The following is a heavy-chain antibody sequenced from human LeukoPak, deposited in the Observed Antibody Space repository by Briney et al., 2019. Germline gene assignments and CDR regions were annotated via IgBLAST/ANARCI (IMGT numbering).Heavy chain of an antibody. CDR2: ISYDGSNK. Sequence: GRSLRLSCAASGFTFSSYGMHWVRQAPGKGLEWVAVISYDGSNKYYADSVKGRFTISRDNSKNTLYLQMNSLRAEDTAVYYCAKIRITMIVVAPFDYWGQGTLVTVSS. CDR3: AKIRITMIVVAPFDY. D-gene: IGHD3-22*01. V-gene: IGHV3-30*18. CDR1: GFTFSSYG. J-gene: IGHJ4*02.